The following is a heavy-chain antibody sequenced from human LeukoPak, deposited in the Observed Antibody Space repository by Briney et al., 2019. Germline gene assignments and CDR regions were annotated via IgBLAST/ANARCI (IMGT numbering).Heavy chain of an antibody. CDR1: GFTFDDYA. Sequence: GGSLRLSCAASGFTFDDYAMHWVRQAPGKGLEWVSGISWTSGSIGYADSVKGRFTISRDNAKNSLYLQMSSLRAEDTALYYCAKDGYSSSPKGFDLWGRGTLVTVSS. CDR3: AKDGYSSSPKGFDL. J-gene: IGHJ2*01. D-gene: IGHD6-13*01. V-gene: IGHV3-9*01. CDR2: ISWTSGSI.